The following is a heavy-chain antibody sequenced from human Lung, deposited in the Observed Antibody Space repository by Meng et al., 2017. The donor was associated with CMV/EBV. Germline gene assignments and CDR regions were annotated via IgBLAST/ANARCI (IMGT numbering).Heavy chain of an antibody. Sequence: AGVKVPGASGTVSCKASGYTFTSSDTNWRRHATGQGLEWMGWMNPNSCNTGDAQKFQGRVTMTRNTSISTAYMELISLTSEDTAVYYCARGYCSSGSCPVFDPWGQGTLVTVSS. V-gene: IGHV1-8*01. CDR2: MNPNSCNT. J-gene: IGHJ5*02. CDR1: GYTFTSSD. CDR3: ARGYCSSGSCPVFDP. D-gene: IGHD2-15*01.